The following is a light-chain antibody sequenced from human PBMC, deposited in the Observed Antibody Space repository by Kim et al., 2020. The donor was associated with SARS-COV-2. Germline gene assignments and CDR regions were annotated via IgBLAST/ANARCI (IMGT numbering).Light chain of an antibody. J-gene: IGKJ1*01. CDR2: ATS. V-gene: IGKV1-39*01. Sequence: SVGDRVTITCRASHSISTSLNWYQQKPGKAPKVLIHATSTLQSGVPSRFSGSGSATDFTLTISNVQPEDFATYYCQQSYTTPQWTFGQGSKVDIK. CDR1: HSISTS. CDR3: QQSYTTPQWT.